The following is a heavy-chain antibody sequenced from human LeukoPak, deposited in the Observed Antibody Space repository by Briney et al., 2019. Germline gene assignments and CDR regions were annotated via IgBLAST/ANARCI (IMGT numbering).Heavy chain of an antibody. J-gene: IGHJ4*02. D-gene: IGHD5-12*01. CDR2: ISGGANTI. CDR3: ARVQGWLRLRNFDY. CDR1: GFWFSNYA. V-gene: IGHV3-48*04. Sequence: GGSLRLSCAASGFWFSNYAMAWIRQAPEKGLEWVSSISGGANTIKYSDSAKGRFTISRDNAKNSLYLQMNSLRAEDTAVYYCARVQGWLRLRNFDYWGQGTLVTVSS.